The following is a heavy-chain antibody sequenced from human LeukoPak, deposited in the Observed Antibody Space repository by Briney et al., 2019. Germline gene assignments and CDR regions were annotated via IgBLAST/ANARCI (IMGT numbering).Heavy chain of an antibody. CDR2: IKQDGSDK. CDR1: GFTFSSYA. D-gene: IGHD1-1*01. Sequence: GGSLRLSCAASGFTFSSYAMHWVRQAPGKGLEWVANIKQDGSDKFYMDSVKGRFTISRDNAKNSLYLQMNSLRAEDAAMYSCARGGGYASDYWGQGTLVTVAS. CDR3: ARGGGYASDY. V-gene: IGHV3-7*01. J-gene: IGHJ4*02.